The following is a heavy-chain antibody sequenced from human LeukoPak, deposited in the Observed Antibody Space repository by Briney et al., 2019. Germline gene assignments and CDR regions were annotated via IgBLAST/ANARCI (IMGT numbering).Heavy chain of an antibody. CDR2: IYSGGST. D-gene: IGHD4-17*01. V-gene: IGHV3-66*01. CDR1: GFTVSSNY. J-gene: IGHJ4*02. CDR3: ARDSGDYGGYGFDY. Sequence: GGSLRLSCAASGFTVSSNYMSGVRQAPGKGLEWVSVIYSGGSTYYADSVKGRFTISRDNSKNTLYLQMNSLRAEDTAVYYCARDSGDYGGYGFDYWGQGTLVTVSS.